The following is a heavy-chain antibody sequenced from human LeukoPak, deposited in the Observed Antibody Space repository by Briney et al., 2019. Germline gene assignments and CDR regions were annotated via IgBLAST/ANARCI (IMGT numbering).Heavy chain of an antibody. D-gene: IGHD1-1*01. CDR1: GFTFSTCW. CDR3: ARGGAGATKDDTFDI. CDR2: IRGDGLST. J-gene: IGHJ3*02. V-gene: IGHV3-74*01. Sequence: GGSLRLSCAASGFTFSTCWMHWVRQAPGKGLVWVSRIRGDGLSTSYADSVKGRFTISRDNAKNALYLQMNSLRAEDTAVYYCARGGAGATKDDTFDIWGQGTMVTVSS.